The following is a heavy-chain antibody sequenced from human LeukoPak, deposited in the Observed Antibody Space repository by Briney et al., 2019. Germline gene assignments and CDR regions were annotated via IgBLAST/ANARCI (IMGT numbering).Heavy chain of an antibody. J-gene: IGHJ4*02. D-gene: IGHD1-1*01. CDR2: INPYSGGT. CDR3: VGEDWTENSGGDY. CDR1: GYTFTVYY. Sequence: ASVKVSCKASGYTFTVYYMHWVRQAPGQGLEWMGWINPYSGGTNYAQKFQGRVTMTRDTSIITAYMELSSLRSDDTAVYYCVGEDWTENSGGDYWGQGTLVTVSS. V-gene: IGHV1-2*02.